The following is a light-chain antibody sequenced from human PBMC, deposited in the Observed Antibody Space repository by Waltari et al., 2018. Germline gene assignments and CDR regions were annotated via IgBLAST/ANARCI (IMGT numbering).Light chain of an antibody. CDR2: RAS. Sequence: EIVLTQSPGTASLSPGERVTLSCRANQRVGSSSLAWYQQKPGQAPRRVIYRASRRATGIPDRFSGSGSGTDFSLTISRLEPEDFAVYYCQQHGTLPATFGQGTKVEIK. J-gene: IGKJ1*01. V-gene: IGKV3-20*01. CDR1: QRVGSSS. CDR3: QQHGTLPAT.